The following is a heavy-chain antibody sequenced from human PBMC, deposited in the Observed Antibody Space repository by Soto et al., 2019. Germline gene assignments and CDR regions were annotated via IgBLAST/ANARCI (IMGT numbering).Heavy chain of an antibody. V-gene: IGHV4-31*03. CDR3: ARGVTGEGRSGGSLYFDY. CDR2: IYYSGST. D-gene: IGHD2-15*01. CDR1: GGSISSGGYY. Sequence: QVQLQGSGPGLVKPSQTLSLTCTVSGGSISSGGYYWNWIRQLPGKGLEWIGYIYYSGSTYYNPSRMSRLTIPVDTSRNQFSLKLSSVTAADTAVYYCARGVTGEGRSGGSLYFDYWGQGTLVTVSS. J-gene: IGHJ4*02.